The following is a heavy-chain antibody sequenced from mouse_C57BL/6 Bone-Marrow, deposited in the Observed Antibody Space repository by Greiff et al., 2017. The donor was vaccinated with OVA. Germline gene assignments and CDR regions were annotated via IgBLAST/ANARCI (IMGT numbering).Heavy chain of an antibody. V-gene: IGHV2-5*01. Sequence: QVQLKESGPGLVQPSQRLSITCTVSGFSLTSYGVHWVRQSPGKGLEWLGVIWRGGSTDYNAAFMSRLSITKDNSKSQVFFKMNSLQADDTAIYYCAKKGYYYGSSPWYFDVWGTGTTVTVSS. CDR1: GFSLTSYG. CDR2: IWRGGST. J-gene: IGHJ1*03. CDR3: AKKGYYYGSSPWYFDV. D-gene: IGHD1-1*01.